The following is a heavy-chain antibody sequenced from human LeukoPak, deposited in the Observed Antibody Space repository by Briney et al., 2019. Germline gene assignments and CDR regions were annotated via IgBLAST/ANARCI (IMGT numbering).Heavy chain of an antibody. J-gene: IGHJ3*02. CDR1: GFTFDSYA. CDR2: ISSPGSST. CDR3: AKTPLRWDSSGYYGLHDAFDI. V-gene: IGHV3-23*01. Sequence: PGGSLRLSCAASGFTFDSYAMTWVRQAPGKGLEWVSYISSPGSSTFYADSVKGRFTISRDNSKNTLYLQMNSLRAEDTAVYYCAKTPLRWDSSGYYGLHDAFDIWGQGTMVTVSS. D-gene: IGHD3-22*01.